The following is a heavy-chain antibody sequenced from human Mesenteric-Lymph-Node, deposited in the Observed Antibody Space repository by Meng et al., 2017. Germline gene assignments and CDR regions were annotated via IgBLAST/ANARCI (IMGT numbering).Heavy chain of an antibody. CDR1: GGSIRSGGHF. D-gene: IGHD5-24*01. CDR2: IYSSGYT. V-gene: IGHV4-31*03. CDR3: ANEDGYNYGRFDC. J-gene: IGHJ4*02. Sequence: QVQRQESGPGLVEPSQTLSLTCTVSGGSIRSGGHFWTWIRQHPGKGLEYIGYIYSSGYTYYNPSFENRVTISLDTSKNDFSLKLTSVTAADTAVYYCANEDGYNYGRFDCWGQGTLVTVSS.